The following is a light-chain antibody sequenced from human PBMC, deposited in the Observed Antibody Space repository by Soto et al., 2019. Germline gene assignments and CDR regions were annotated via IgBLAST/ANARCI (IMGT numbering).Light chain of an antibody. V-gene: IGKV1-39*01. CDR1: HNINTY. J-gene: IGKJ5*01. Sequence: DIQTTQSPSSLSASVGDRVAITCRASHNINTYLNWYQQRPGKAPRLLIYAASSVQGGVPSRFSGSGSGTDFTLTISSLQPEDFATYYCQLSDSSLTFGQGTRLEIK. CDR2: AAS. CDR3: QLSDSSLT.